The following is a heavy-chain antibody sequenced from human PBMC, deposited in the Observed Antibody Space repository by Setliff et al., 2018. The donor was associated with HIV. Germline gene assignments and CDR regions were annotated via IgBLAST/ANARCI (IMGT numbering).Heavy chain of an antibody. Sequence: SETLSLTCTVSGGSISSYYWSWIRQPPGKGLEWIGYIYTSGSTNYNPSLKSRVTISLDTSKNQFSLKLTSVTAADTAVYYCARLSGDYYYFDYWGQETLVTVSS. CDR3: ARLSGDYYYFDY. CDR2: IYTSGST. D-gene: IGHD2-21*02. CDR1: GGSISSYY. V-gene: IGHV4-4*09. J-gene: IGHJ4*02.